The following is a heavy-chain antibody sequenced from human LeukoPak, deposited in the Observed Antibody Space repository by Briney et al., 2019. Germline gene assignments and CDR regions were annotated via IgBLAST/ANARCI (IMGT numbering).Heavy chain of an antibody. Sequence: SGTLSLTCGVSGGSLSNTNWWSWVRQPPGQGLEWIGEISLTGLTNYHPSLESRVSVSLDKSKNQLSLNLTSVTAADTAVYYCSRENGAFSPFGYWGQGTLVTVPS. V-gene: IGHV4-4*02. D-gene: IGHD2-8*01. J-gene: IGHJ4*02. CDR1: GGSLSNTNW. CDR3: SRENGAFSPFGY. CDR2: ISLTGLT.